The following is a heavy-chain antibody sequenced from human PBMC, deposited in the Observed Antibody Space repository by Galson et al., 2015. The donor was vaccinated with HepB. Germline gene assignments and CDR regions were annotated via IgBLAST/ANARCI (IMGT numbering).Heavy chain of an antibody. Sequence: SVKVSCKASGYSFSAYYVHWVRQAPGQGLEWMGWINPNSRGTNFAQKFHGRVTMTRDTSINTVYMELNRLRSDDTAVYYCARGLSVVSGPSGWNGGWADSWGPGTLVTVSS. CDR1: GYSFSAYY. J-gene: IGHJ5*01. D-gene: IGHD6-19*01. CDR2: INPNSRGT. CDR3: ARGLSVVSGPSGWNGGWADS. V-gene: IGHV1-2*02.